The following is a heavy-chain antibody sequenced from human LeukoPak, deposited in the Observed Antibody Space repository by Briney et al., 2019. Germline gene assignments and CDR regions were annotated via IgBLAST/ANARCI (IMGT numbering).Heavy chain of an antibody. Sequence: PGGSLRLSCAASGFTFSSYGMSWVRQAPGKGLEWVSAISGSGGSTYYADSVMGRFTISRDNSKNTVYLQMNSLRVEDTAVYYCAKGGDYDYVWGSYRYPYFFDYWGQGTLVPVSS. J-gene: IGHJ4*02. D-gene: IGHD3-16*02. CDR2: ISGSGGST. CDR3: AKGGDYDYVWGSYRYPYFFDY. V-gene: IGHV3-23*01. CDR1: GFTFSSYG.